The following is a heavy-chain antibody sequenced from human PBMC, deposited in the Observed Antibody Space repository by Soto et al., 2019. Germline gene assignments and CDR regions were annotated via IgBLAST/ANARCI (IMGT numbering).Heavy chain of an antibody. CDR3: AKEESYRNYYYGLDV. D-gene: IGHD4-4*01. Sequence: ESGGGVVQPGRSLRLSCAASGFSVSSYGMNWVRQAPGKGLEWVAVISHDESDKYYAESVKGRFTISRDNSKNTLYLQMNSLRPEDTAVYYCAKEESYRNYYYGLDVWGHGTTVTVSS. J-gene: IGHJ6*02. V-gene: IGHV3-30*18. CDR2: ISHDESDK. CDR1: GFSVSSYG.